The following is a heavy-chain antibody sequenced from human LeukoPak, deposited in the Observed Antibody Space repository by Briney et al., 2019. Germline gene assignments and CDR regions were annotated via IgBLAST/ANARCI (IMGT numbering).Heavy chain of an antibody. CDR3: ARDRGDYHAFDI. V-gene: IGHV3-20*04. CDR1: GFTFDDYG. Sequence: GGSLRLSCAASGFTFDDYGMSWVRQAPGKGLEWVSGINWNGGSTGYADSVKGRFTISRDNAKNSLYLQMNSLRAEDTDVYYCARDRGDYHAFDIWGEGKMVTVSS. CDR2: INWNGGST. J-gene: IGHJ3*02. D-gene: IGHD4/OR15-4a*01.